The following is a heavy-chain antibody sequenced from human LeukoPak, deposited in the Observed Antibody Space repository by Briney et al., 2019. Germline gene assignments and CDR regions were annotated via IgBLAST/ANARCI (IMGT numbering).Heavy chain of an antibody. CDR1: GGSISPFY. V-gene: IGHV4-59*12. Sequence: SETLSLTCTVSGGSISPFYWNWIRQPPGKGLEWIGYIYYTGGTSYSPSLNSRATISVDTSKNQISLKLNSVTAADTAVYYCARIGKGMAVAGNFDYWGQGTLVTVSS. D-gene: IGHD6-13*01. CDR3: ARIGKGMAVAGNFDY. CDR2: IYYTGGT. J-gene: IGHJ4*02.